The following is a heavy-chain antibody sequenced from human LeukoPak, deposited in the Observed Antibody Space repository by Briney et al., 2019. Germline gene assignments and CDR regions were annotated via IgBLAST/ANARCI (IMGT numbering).Heavy chain of an antibody. CDR3: ARHVVAARDAFDI. V-gene: IGHV4-59*08. CDR2: MYNSGNT. D-gene: IGHD6-25*01. Sequence: SETLSLTCTVSGGSISSYYWSWIRQPPGKGLEWIGYMYNSGNTNYNPSLKRRVTISADTSKNEFSLKLTSVTAADTAVYYCARHVVAARDAFDIWGQGTMVTVSS. J-gene: IGHJ3*02. CDR1: GGSISSYY.